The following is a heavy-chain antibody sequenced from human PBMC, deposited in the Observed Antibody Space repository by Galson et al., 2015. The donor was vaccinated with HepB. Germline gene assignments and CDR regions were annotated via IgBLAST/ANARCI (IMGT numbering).Heavy chain of an antibody. CDR1: GGSISSSSYY. V-gene: IGHV4-39*01. D-gene: IGHD2-15*01. Sequence: SETLSLTCTVSGGSISSSSYYWGWIRQPPGKGLEWIGSIYYSGSTYYNPSLKSRVTISVDTSKNQFSLKLSSVTAADTAVYYCARHPGYCSGGSCFPFDYWGQGTLVTVSS. J-gene: IGHJ4*02. CDR3: ARHPGYCSGGSCFPFDY. CDR2: IYYSGST.